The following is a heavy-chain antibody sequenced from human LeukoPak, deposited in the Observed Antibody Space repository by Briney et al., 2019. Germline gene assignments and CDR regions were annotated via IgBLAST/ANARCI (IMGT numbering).Heavy chain of an antibody. J-gene: IGHJ4*02. CDR3: ARSLSLHYCSTGSCYPPDS. CDR1: GFTFSSYS. CDR2: ISSSGSNI. V-gene: IGHV3-21*01. Sequence: RGSLRLSCAASGFTFSSYSMNWVRQAPGKGPEWVSSISSSGSNIYNADSVKGRFTVSRDNAKNSLYLQMNSLRAEDTAVYYCARSLSLHYCSTGSCYPPDSWGQGTLVTVSS. D-gene: IGHD2-15*01.